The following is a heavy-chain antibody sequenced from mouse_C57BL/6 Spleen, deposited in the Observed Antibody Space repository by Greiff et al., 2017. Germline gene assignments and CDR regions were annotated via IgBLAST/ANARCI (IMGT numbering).Heavy chain of an antibody. CDR3: ARPTGSSPYYFDY. Sequence: QVQLQQPGAELVRPGSSVKLSCKASGYTFTSYWMHWVKQRPIQGLEWIGNIDPSDSETHYNQKFKDKATLTVDKSSSTAYMQLSSLTSEDSAVYYCARPTGSSPYYFDYWGQGTTLTVSS. J-gene: IGHJ2*01. CDR2: IDPSDSET. CDR1: GYTFTSYW. V-gene: IGHV1-52*01. D-gene: IGHD1-1*01.